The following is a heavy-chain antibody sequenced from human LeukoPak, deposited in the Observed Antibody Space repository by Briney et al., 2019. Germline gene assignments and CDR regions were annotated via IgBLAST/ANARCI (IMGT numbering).Heavy chain of an antibody. V-gene: IGHV3-23*01. CDR3: AKDLLPGSISPAFDI. CDR2: ISGSGGST. CDR1: GFTFSSYG. J-gene: IGHJ3*02. D-gene: IGHD1-14*01. Sequence: GGTLRLSCAASGFTFSSYGMSWVRQAPGKGLEWVSAISGSGGSTYYADSVKGRFTISRDNSKNTLYLQMNSLRAEDTAVYYCAKDLLPGSISPAFDIWGQGTMVTVSS.